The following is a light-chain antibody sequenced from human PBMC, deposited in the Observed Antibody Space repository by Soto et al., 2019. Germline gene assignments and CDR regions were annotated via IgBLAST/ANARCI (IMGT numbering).Light chain of an antibody. V-gene: IGKV3-20*01. CDR1: QSFSSSS. Sequence: EIVLTQSPGTLSLSPGERATLSCRASQSFSSSSLAWYQQKPGLAPRLLIYGASNRATGIPDRFSGSGSGTDFTLTISRLEPEDFAVYYCQQYGSSPPYTFGQGTKLEIK. CDR3: QQYGSSPPYT. CDR2: GAS. J-gene: IGKJ2*01.